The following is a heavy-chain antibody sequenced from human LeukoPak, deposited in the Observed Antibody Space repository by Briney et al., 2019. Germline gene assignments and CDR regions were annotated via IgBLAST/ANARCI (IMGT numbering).Heavy chain of an antibody. CDR1: GGSVSSGRYY. Sequence: SSETLSLTCTVSGGSVSSGRYYWSWIRQPPGKGLEWLGYIYYSGSTNYNPSLKSRVTISVDTSKNQFSLKLSSVTAADTAVYYCARDGEGGAFDIWGQGTMVTVSS. D-gene: IGHD7-27*01. CDR2: IYYSGST. CDR3: ARDGEGGAFDI. J-gene: IGHJ3*02. V-gene: IGHV4-61*01.